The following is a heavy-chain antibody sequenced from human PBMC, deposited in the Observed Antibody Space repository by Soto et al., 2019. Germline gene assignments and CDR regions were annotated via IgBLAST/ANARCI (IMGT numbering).Heavy chain of an antibody. CDR2: IVPIVDTS. CDR1: GGTFSSYA. Sequence: QVQLVQSGAEVRQPASSVKVSCKTSGGTFSSYAISWVRQAPGQGLVWMGGIVPIVDTSTYAQKFQGRVTSTADECSSTVYMEPCFLRYEDTAVYYCVRVVAIPGSPDNWGQGTLVTVSS. V-gene: IGHV1-69*12. J-gene: IGHJ4*02. D-gene: IGHD2-15*01. CDR3: VRVVAIPGSPDN.